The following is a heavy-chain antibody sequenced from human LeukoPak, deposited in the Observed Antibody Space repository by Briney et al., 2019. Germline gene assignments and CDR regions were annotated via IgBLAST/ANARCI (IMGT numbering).Heavy chain of an antibody. J-gene: IGHJ4*02. CDR1: GFTFSSYA. CDR3: ARDWTLGY. D-gene: IGHD3/OR15-3a*01. CDR2: ISSNGGST. Sequence: GGSLRLSCAASGFTFSSYAMHWVRQAPGKGLEYGSAISSNGGSTYYANSVKGRFTISRDNSKNTLYLQMGSLRAEDMAVYYCARDWTLGYWGQGTLVTVSS. V-gene: IGHV3-64*01.